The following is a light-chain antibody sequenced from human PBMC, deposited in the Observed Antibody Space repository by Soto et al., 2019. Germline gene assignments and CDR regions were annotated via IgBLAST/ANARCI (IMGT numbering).Light chain of an antibody. CDR2: RNS. CDR3: AAWDDSLSGVV. CDR1: SSNIGSNY. J-gene: IGLJ2*01. V-gene: IGLV1-47*01. Sequence: QLVLTQPPSASGTPGQRVTISCSGSSSNIGSNYVYWYQQLPGTVPQLLIYRNSERPSGVPDRFSGSKSGTSASLAISGLRSDDEADYYCAAWDDSLSGVVFGGGTKVTVL.